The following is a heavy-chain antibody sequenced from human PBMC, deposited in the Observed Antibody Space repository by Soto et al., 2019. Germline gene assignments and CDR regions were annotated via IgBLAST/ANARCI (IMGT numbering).Heavy chain of an antibody. CDR3: ARDPNPIFDT. Sequence: QVQLQESGPGLVKPSQTLSLTCAVSGGSISSGGYYWSWIRQHPGKGLEWIGYIYYSGSTYYNPSLKSRVTISVDTSKNQFSLNLSSVTDADMAVYYCARDPNPIFDTWGQGILVTVSS. CDR1: GGSISSGGYY. CDR2: IYYSGST. V-gene: IGHV4-31*11. J-gene: IGHJ5*02. D-gene: IGHD3-3*01.